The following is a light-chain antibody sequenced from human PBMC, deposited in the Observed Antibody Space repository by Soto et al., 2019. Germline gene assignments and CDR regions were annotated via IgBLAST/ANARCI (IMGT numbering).Light chain of an antibody. CDR3: CSYAGSSYV. J-gene: IGLJ1*01. V-gene: IGLV2-23*02. CDR1: SSDVGAYNF. CDR2: EVT. Sequence: QSVLTQPPSASGSPGQSVTISCTGTSSDVGAYNFVSWYQQHPGEAPKLMIYEVTKRPSGVSNRFSGSKSGNTASLTISGLQAEDEADYYCCSYAGSSYVFGTGTKVTVL.